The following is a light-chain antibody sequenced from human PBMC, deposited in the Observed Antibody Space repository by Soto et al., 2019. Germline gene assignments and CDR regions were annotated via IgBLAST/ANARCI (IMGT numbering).Light chain of an antibody. J-gene: IGKJ4*01. CDR2: EAS. CDR3: QEYSRY. CDR1: HSISTW. Sequence: DIQMTQSPSTLSESVGDRVTITCRARHSISTWLAWYQQKPGKAPKVLISEASNLQSGVPSRFSGSGSGTEFTLTISCLQPDDIGTYYCQEYSRYFGGGTKVEIK. V-gene: IGKV1-5*01.